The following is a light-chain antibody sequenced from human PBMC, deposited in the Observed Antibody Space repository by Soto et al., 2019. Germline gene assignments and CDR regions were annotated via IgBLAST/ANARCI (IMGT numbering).Light chain of an antibody. J-gene: IGKJ2*01. CDR3: QQYTNWPPRYT. V-gene: IGKV3-15*01. Sequence: EIVMTQSPATLSVSPGERDTLSCRASQSLTINLAWFQQKPGQAPRLLIYGASTRATGIPARFSGSGSGTEFTLTISSLQSEDFAVYYCQQYTNWPPRYTFGQGTKLEIK. CDR2: GAS. CDR1: QSLTIN.